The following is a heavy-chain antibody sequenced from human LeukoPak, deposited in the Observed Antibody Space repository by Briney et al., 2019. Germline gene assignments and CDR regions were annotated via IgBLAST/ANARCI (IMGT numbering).Heavy chain of an antibody. J-gene: IGHJ4*02. CDR1: GFTFSSYG. CDR3: AKDHDYGDYAVDY. V-gene: IGHV3-30*18. CDR2: ISYDGNNK. D-gene: IGHD4-17*01. Sequence: GGSLRVSCAASGFTFSSYGMHWVRQAPGMGMECVAFISYDGNNKYYADSVKGRFTISRDTSKNTLYLQMNSLRAEDTAVYSCAKDHDYGDYAVDYWGQGTLVTVSS.